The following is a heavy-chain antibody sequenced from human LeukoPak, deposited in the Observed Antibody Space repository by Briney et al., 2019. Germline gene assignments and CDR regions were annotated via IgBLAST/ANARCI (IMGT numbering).Heavy chain of an antibody. D-gene: IGHD6-13*01. Sequence: GASVKVSCKASGYTLTSYGISWVRQAPGQGLEWMGWISAYNGNTNYAQKLQGRVTMTTDTSTSTAYMELRSLRSDDTAVYYCARDRRIAAAGTLSYWGQGTLVTVSS. J-gene: IGHJ4*02. CDR2: ISAYNGNT. CDR1: GYTLTSYG. V-gene: IGHV1-18*01. CDR3: ARDRRIAAAGTLSY.